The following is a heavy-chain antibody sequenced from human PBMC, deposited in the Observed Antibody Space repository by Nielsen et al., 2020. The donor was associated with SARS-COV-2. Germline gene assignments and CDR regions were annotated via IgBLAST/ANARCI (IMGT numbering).Heavy chain of an antibody. CDR3: ARGGGNFPFDY. Sequence: GGSLRLSCVASGFSFSSYWMSWVRQAPGKGLEWVANIKEDGSEKNYVDSVKGRFTISRDNAKNSLYLQMNSLRAEDTAVYYCARGGGNFPFDYWGQGTLVTVSS. CDR2: IKEDGSEK. D-gene: IGHD4-23*01. V-gene: IGHV3-7*01. J-gene: IGHJ4*02. CDR1: GFSFSSYW.